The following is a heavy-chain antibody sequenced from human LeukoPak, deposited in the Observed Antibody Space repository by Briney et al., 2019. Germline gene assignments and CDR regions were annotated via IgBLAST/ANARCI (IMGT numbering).Heavy chain of an antibody. CDR3: ARVGSSSWYGPVFDY. Sequence: PSETLSLTCTVSGGSISSYYWSWLRQPPGKGLEWIGYIYYSGSTNYNPSLKSRVTISVDTSKNQFSLKLSSVTAADTAVYYCARVGSSSWYGPVFDYWGQGTLVTVSS. CDR2: IYYSGST. CDR1: GGSISSYY. D-gene: IGHD6-13*01. V-gene: IGHV4-59*01. J-gene: IGHJ4*02.